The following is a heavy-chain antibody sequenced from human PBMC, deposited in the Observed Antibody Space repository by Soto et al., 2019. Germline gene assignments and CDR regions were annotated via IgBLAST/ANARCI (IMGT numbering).Heavy chain of an antibody. CDR3: ARVDSSPPNYYYYAMDV. Sequence: RGSLRPSCAASGFTFSSYAMHWVRQAPGKGLEWVAITSYDGSNKYYADSVKGRCTISRENSKNTLYVKMNSLRAEAPAVYYCARVDSSPPNYYYYAMDVWGQGPTVTVSS. CDR2: TSYDGSNK. J-gene: IGHJ6*02. V-gene: IGHV3-30-3*01. CDR1: GFTFSSYA. D-gene: IGHD6-13*01.